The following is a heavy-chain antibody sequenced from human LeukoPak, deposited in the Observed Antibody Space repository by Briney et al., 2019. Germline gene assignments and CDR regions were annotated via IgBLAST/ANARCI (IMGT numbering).Heavy chain of an antibody. CDR3: ARESEMGITMVRASYYMDV. J-gene: IGHJ6*03. CDR2: IRYDGSKK. CDR1: GFTFSSYG. Sequence: GGSLRLSCAASGFTFSSYGMHWVRQAPGKGVEWVAFIRYDGSKKYYADYVKGRFTISRHNSKNTLYLQMHSLRAEDTSVYYCARESEMGITMVRASYYMDVWGKGTTVTVSS. V-gene: IGHV3-30*02. D-gene: IGHD3-10*01.